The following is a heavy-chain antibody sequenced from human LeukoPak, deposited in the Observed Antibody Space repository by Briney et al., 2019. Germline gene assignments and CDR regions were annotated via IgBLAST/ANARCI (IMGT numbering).Heavy chain of an antibody. CDR2: IYRGDSDT. Sequence: GESLMISCKGSGYSFTSYWIGWVRQMPGKGLEWMGIIYRGDSDTRYSPSFQGQVTISADKSISTAYLQWSSLKASDTAMYYCARRERYCSSTSCYSAFDIWGQGTMVTVSS. J-gene: IGHJ3*02. V-gene: IGHV5-51*01. D-gene: IGHD2-2*02. CDR3: ARRERYCSSTSCYSAFDI. CDR1: GYSFTSYW.